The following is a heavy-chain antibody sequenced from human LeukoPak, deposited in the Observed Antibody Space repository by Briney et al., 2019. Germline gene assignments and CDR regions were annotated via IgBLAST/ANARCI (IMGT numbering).Heavy chain of an antibody. V-gene: IGHV1-8*01. CDR3: ARGGLGVATIPTEDYGMDV. J-gene: IGHJ6*02. Sequence: GASVKVSCKASGYTFTSYDINWVRQATGQGLEWMGWMNPNSGNTGYAQKFQGRVTMTRNTSISTAYMELSSLRSEDTAVYYCARGGLGVATIPTEDYGMDVWGQGTTVTVSS. D-gene: IGHD5-12*01. CDR2: MNPNSGNT. CDR1: GYTFTSYD.